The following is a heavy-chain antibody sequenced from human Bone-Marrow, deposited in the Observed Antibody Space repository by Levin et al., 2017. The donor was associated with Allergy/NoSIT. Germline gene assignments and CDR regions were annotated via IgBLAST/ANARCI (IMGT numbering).Heavy chain of an antibody. CDR1: GFTFSDHY. Sequence: GGSLRLSCATSGFTFSDHYIDWVRQAPGKGLEWVGRSRNKANRYITEYAASVEGRFTISRDDSMKSLYLQMNSLKTDDAAVYDCFRCSSGAADYWGQGTRVTVSS. CDR3: FRCSSGAADY. D-gene: IGHD7-27*01. CDR2: SRNKANRYIT. J-gene: IGHJ4*02. V-gene: IGHV3-72*01.